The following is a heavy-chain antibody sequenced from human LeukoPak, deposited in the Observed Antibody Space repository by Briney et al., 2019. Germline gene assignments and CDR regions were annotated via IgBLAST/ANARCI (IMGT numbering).Heavy chain of an antibody. CDR2: INHSGST. J-gene: IGHJ3*02. D-gene: IGHD6-19*01. Sequence: PSETLSLTCAVYGGSFSGYYWSWIRQPPGKGLEWIGEINHSGSTNYNPSLKSRVTISVDTSKNQFSLKLSSVTAADTAVYYCARDAEIAVAGAFDIWGQGTMVTVSS. V-gene: IGHV4-34*01. CDR3: ARDAEIAVAGAFDI. CDR1: GGSFSGYY.